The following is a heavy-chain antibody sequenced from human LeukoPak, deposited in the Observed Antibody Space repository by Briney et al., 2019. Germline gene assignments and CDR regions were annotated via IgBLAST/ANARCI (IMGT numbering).Heavy chain of an antibody. CDR2: IWYDGSYK. D-gene: IGHD2-2*01. J-gene: IGHJ4*02. Sequence: GGSLRLSCEASGFTFSSHGMHWVRRTPGKGLEGVAVIWYDGSYKYYADSVKGRFTISRDNSNSTLYLQMNSLRAEDTAVYYCARDKSTSCYYFDYWGQGTLVTVSS. CDR3: ARDKSTSCYYFDY. CDR1: GFTFSSHG. V-gene: IGHV3-33*08.